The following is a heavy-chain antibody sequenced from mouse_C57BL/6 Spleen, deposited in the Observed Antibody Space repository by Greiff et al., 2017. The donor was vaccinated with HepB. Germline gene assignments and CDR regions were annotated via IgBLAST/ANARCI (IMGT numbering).Heavy chain of an antibody. V-gene: IGHV3-3*01. CDR3: ARARTDYYAMDY. CDR2: TFYSGIT. Sequence: FPGNQLEYIGYTFYSGITYYNPSLESRTYITRDTSKNQFSLKLSSVTTEDTATYYCARARTDYYAMDYWGQGTSVTVSS. J-gene: IGHJ4*01.